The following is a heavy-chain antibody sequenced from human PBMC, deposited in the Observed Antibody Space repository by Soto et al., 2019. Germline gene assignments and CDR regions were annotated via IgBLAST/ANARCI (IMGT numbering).Heavy chain of an antibody. D-gene: IGHD2-15*01. V-gene: IGHV3-23*01. CDR1: GFIFSSYA. CDR2: ISASGGST. CDR3: ANFLVVGGENYFDP. Sequence: EVQLLESGGGLVQPGGSLRLSCAASGFIFSSYAMNWVRQAPGKGLEWVSSISASGGSTYYADSVKGRFTISRDNSKNTMYLQTNSVRAEDTAKYYCANFLVVGGENYFDPWGQGTQVTVSS. J-gene: IGHJ5*02.